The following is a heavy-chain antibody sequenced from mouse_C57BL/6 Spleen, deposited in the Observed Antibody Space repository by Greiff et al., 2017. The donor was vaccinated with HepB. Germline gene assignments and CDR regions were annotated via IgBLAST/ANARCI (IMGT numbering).Heavy chain of an antibody. CDR1: GYTLTSYW. CDR3: ATTTVVAPYYAMDY. V-gene: IGHV1-53*01. Sequence: QVQLQQPGTELVKPGASVKLSCKASGYTLTSYWMHWVKQRPGQGLEWIGNINPSNGGTNYNEKFKSKATLTVDNSSSTAYMQLSSLTSEDSAVYYCATTTVVAPYYAMDYWGQGTSVTVSS. J-gene: IGHJ4*01. D-gene: IGHD1-1*01. CDR2: INPSNGGT.